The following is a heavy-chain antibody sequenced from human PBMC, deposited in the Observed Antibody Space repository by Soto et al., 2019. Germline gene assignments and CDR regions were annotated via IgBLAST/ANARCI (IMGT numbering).Heavy chain of an antibody. J-gene: IGHJ3*02. V-gene: IGHV3-48*01. CDR3: ARSEQWLVSAFHI. CDR2: ISSSSSTI. CDR1: GFTFRSYN. D-gene: IGHD6-19*01. Sequence: PGGSLRLSCAASGFTFRSYNMNWVRQAPGKGLEWVSYISSSSSTIYYADSVKGRFTISRDNAKNSLYLQMNSLRAEDTAVYYCARSEQWLVSAFHIWGQGTMVTVS.